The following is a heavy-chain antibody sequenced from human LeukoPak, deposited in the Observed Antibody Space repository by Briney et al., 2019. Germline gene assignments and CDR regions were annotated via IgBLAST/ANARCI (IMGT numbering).Heavy chain of an antibody. D-gene: IGHD3-22*01. CDR3: ARGSKAWLSIMGSFDY. CDR1: GYTLTELS. Sequence: ASVKVSCKVSGYTLTELSMHWVRQAPGKGLEWMGGFDPEDGETIYAQKFQGRVTMTEDTSTDTAYMELSSLRSEDTAVYYCARGSKAWLSIMGSFDYWGQGTLVTVSS. V-gene: IGHV1-24*01. J-gene: IGHJ4*02. CDR2: FDPEDGET.